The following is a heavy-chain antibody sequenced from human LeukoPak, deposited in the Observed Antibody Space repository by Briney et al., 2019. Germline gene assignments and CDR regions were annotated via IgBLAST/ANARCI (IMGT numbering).Heavy chain of an antibody. CDR1: GYNFFRYW. CDR2: IYPGDSDT. V-gene: IGHV5-51*01. CDR3: ARLAYDSSGYYGAFDI. D-gene: IGHD3-22*01. Sequence: GESLKVSCKASGYNFFRYWIGWVRQMPGKGLEWMGIIYPGDSDTRYSPSFQGQVTISADKSISTAYLQWGSLKASDTAMYYCARLAYDSSGYYGAFDIWGQGTMVTVSS. J-gene: IGHJ3*02.